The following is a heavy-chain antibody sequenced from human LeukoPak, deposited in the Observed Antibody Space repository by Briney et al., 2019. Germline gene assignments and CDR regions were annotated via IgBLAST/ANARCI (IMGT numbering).Heavy chain of an antibody. CDR1: GFSFSNYA. CDR2: ISGSGGST. D-gene: IGHD1-14*01. Sequence: GGSLRLSCVPSGFSFSNYAMSWVRQAPGKGLEWVSSISGSGGSTHYADSVKGRFTISRDNSKNTLYLQMNSLRAEDTAVYYCAKEAVRKFDFHYWGQGTLVTVSS. J-gene: IGHJ4*02. V-gene: IGHV3-23*01. CDR3: AKEAVRKFDFHY.